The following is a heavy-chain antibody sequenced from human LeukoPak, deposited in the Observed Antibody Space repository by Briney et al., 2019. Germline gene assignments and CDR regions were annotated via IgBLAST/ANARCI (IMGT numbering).Heavy chain of an antibody. Sequence: GASVKVSCKVSGYTLTELAMHWVRQAPGKGLEWMGGFDPEDGETIYAQKFKGRVTMTEDTSTDTAYMELSSLRSEATAVYYCATGAMIVVVTPLDYFDYWGRGTLVTVSS. CDR1: GYTLTELA. D-gene: IGHD3-22*01. J-gene: IGHJ4*02. CDR3: ATGAMIVVVTPLDYFDY. V-gene: IGHV1-24*01. CDR2: FDPEDGET.